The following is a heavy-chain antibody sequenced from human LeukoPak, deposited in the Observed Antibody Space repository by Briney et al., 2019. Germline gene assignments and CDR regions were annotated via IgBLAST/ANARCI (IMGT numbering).Heavy chain of an antibody. CDR1: GFTFSSYW. V-gene: IGHV3-7*01. J-gene: IGHJ5*02. CDR2: IKQDGSEK. Sequence: PGGSLRLSCAASGFTFSSYWMSWVRQAPGKGLEWVANIKQDGSEKYYVDSVKGRFTVSRDNAKNSLYLQMNSLRAEDTAVYYCARKPRRRITIFGVVIRNWFDPLGQGTLVTVSS. D-gene: IGHD3-3*01. CDR3: ARKPRRRITIFGVVIRNWFDP.